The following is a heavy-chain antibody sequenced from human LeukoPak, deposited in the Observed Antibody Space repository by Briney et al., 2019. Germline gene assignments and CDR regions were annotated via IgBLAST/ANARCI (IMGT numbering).Heavy chain of an antibody. CDR3: AGDYPMGGGKEGFDY. Sequence: ASVKVSCKASGYTFTSYGISWVRQAPGQGLEWMGWISAYNGNTNYAQKLQGRVTMTTDTSTSTAYMELRSLRSDDTAVYYCAGDYPMGGGKEGFDYWGQGTLVTVSS. CDR2: ISAYNGNT. D-gene: IGHD4-23*01. CDR1: GYTFTSYG. V-gene: IGHV1-18*01. J-gene: IGHJ4*02.